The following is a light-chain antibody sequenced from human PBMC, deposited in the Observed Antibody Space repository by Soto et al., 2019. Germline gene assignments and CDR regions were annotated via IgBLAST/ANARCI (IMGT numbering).Light chain of an antibody. CDR1: SSDIGGYKY. V-gene: IGLV2-14*01. Sequence: QSALTQPASVSGSPGQSITISCTGTSSDIGGYKYVSWYQQKPDKAPKLMIYDVSYRPSGVSDRFSGPKSGNTASLTISGLQAEDEADYYCSSYTSINTHVFGTGTKVTVL. CDR3: SSYTSINTHV. J-gene: IGLJ1*01. CDR2: DVS.